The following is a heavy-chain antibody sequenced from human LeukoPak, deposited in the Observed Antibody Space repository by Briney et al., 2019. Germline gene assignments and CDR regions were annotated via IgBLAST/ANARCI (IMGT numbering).Heavy chain of an antibody. V-gene: IGHV1-18*04. D-gene: IGHD2-2*01. CDR2: ISAYNGNT. Sequence: ASVKVSCKASGYTFTSYYMQWVRQAPGQGLEWMGWISAYNGNTNYAQKLQGRVTMTTDTSTSTAYMELRSLRSDDTAVYYCARVREYCSSTSCSQLDYWGQGTLVTVSS. CDR3: ARVREYCSSTSCSQLDY. CDR1: GYTFTSYY. J-gene: IGHJ4*02.